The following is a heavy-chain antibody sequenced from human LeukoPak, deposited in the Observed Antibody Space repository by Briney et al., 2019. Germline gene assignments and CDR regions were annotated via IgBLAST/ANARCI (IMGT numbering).Heavy chain of an antibody. V-gene: IGHV1-2*04. J-gene: IGHJ4*02. CDR3: AREFSPGYGRYYFDY. CDR2: INPNSGGT. CDR1: GHTFTGYY. Sequence: ASVKVSCKASGHTFTGYYMHWVRQAPGQGLEWMGWINPNSGGTNYAQKFQGWVTMTRDTSISTAYMELSRLRSDDTAVYYCAREFSPGYGRYYFDYWGQGTLVTVSS. D-gene: IGHD5-18*01.